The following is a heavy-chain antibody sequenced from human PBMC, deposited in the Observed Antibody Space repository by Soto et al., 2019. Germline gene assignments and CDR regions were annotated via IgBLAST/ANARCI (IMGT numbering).Heavy chain of an antibody. V-gene: IGHV3-23*01. CDR1: GFTFSSYA. CDR2: ISGSGGST. J-gene: IGHJ3*02. D-gene: IGHD3-22*01. Sequence: EVQLLESGGGLVQPGGSLRLSCAASGFTFSSYAMSWVRQAPGKGLEWVSAISGSGGSTYYADSVKGRFTISRDNSKNTLYLQMNSLRAEDTAVYYCAKVISITMIVSPDAFDIWGQGTMVTVSS. CDR3: AKVISITMIVSPDAFDI.